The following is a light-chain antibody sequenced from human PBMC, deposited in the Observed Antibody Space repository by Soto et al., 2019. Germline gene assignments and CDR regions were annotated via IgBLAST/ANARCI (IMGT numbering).Light chain of an antibody. V-gene: IGKV4-1*01. CDR2: WAS. Sequence: VMTQSPDSLAVSLGERATIGCKSIQSVFYTSNNKSYLAWYQLKPGQPPKLLIYWASTRDSGVPALFTGSGSGADITLSINPLQAEDSAVYFCHQYFASPWTFGQGTRVEI. CDR3: HQYFASPWT. J-gene: IGKJ1*01. CDR1: QSVFYTSNNKSY.